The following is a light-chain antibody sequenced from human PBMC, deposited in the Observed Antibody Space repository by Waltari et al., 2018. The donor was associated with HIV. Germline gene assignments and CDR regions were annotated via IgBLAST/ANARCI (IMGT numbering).Light chain of an antibody. CDR1: SSNIGSND. CDR2: DNY. J-gene: IGLJ3*02. Sequence: QSVLTQPPSVSAAPGQRVTISCSGSSSNIGSNDVSWYQQLPGTAPKRLIFDNYKRPSGIPDRCSGSKSGTSATLGITGLQTGDEADYYCGTWDSGLSAVVFGGGTKLTVL. V-gene: IGLV1-51*01. CDR3: GTWDSGLSAVV.